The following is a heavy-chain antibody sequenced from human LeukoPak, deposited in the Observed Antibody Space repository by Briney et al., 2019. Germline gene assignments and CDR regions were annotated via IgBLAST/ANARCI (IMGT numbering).Heavy chain of an antibody. D-gene: IGHD1-26*01. CDR2: INPSGGST. CDR1: GYTFTSYY. J-gene: IGHJ6*03. V-gene: IGHV1-46*01. CDR3: ARLGAGELTSYYYYMDV. Sequence: ASVKVSCKASGYTFTSYYMHWVRQAPGQGLEWMRIINPSGGSTSYAQKFQGRVTMTRDMSTSTVYMELSSLRPEDTAVYYCARLGAGELTSYYYYMDVWGKGTTVTISS.